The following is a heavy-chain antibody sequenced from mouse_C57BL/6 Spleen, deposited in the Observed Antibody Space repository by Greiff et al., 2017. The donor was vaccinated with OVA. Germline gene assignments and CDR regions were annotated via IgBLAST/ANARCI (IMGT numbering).Heavy chain of an antibody. J-gene: IGHJ3*01. V-gene: IGHV7-3*01. CDR3: ASSIDSSGLAY. Sequence: DVMLVESGGGLVQPGGSLSLSCAASGFTFTDYYMSWVRQPPGKALEWMGFIRNKANGYTTEYSASVKGRFTISRANSQSILYLQMNALRAEYSATYYCASSIDSSGLAYWGQGTLVTVSA. CDR2: IRNKANGYTT. CDR1: GFTFTDYY. D-gene: IGHD3-2*02.